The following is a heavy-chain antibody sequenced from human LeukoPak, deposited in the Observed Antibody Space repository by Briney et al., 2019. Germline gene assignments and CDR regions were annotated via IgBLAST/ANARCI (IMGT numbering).Heavy chain of an antibody. CDR2: INHSGST. CDR1: GFTFSDYY. D-gene: IGHD4-11*01. J-gene: IGHJ5*02. Sequence: GSLRLSCAASGFTFSDYYMSWIRQAPGKGLEWIGEINHSGSTNYNPSLKSRVTISVDTSKNQFSLKLSSVTAADTAVYYCARGPWDYSNYEDWFDPWGQGTLVTVSS. CDR3: ARGPWDYSNYEDWFDP. V-gene: IGHV4-34*01.